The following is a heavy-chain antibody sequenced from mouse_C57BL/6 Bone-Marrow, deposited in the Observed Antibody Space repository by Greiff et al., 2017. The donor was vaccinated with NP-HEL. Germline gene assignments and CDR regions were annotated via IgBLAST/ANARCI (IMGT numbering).Heavy chain of an antibody. CDR3: ARGIYYDYDAYWYFDV. Sequence: QVQLQQPGAELVKPGASVKMSCKASGYTFTSYWITWVKQRPGQGLEWIGDIYPGSGSTNYNEKFKSKATLTVDTSYSTAYMQLSSLTSEDSAVYYCARGIYYDYDAYWYFDVWGTGTTVTVSS. V-gene: IGHV1-55*01. CDR2: IYPGSGST. J-gene: IGHJ1*03. CDR1: GYTFTSYW. D-gene: IGHD2-4*01.